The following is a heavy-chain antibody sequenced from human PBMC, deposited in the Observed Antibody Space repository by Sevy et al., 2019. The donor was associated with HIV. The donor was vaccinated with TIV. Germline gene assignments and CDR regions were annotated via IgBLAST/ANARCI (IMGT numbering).Heavy chain of an antibody. V-gene: IGHV1-18*01. Sequence: ASVKVSCKGSGYTFNTYRIHWVRQAPGQGLEWMGRVSPHNGDTNYAQRLQGRITMFTDSSTSTAYMELRNLRSDDTALYYCARAYCSGGRCYSLAYWGQGTLVTVSS. J-gene: IGHJ4*02. CDR2: VSPHNGDT. D-gene: IGHD2-15*01. CDR1: GYTFNTYR. CDR3: ARAYCSGGRCYSLAY.